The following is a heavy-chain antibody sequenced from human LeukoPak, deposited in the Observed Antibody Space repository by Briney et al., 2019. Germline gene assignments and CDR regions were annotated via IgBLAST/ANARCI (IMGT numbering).Heavy chain of an antibody. CDR1: GFTFDDYA. Sequence: PGRSLRLSCAASGFTFDDYAMLWVRHGPGKGLEWVSGISWNSGIIRYADSVKGRFTISRDSTKKSLYLQMNSLRAEDTALYYCAKDEHDYVWGSLDSWGQGTLVTVSS. V-gene: IGHV3-9*01. J-gene: IGHJ4*02. D-gene: IGHD3-16*01. CDR2: ISWNSGII. CDR3: AKDEHDYVWGSLDS.